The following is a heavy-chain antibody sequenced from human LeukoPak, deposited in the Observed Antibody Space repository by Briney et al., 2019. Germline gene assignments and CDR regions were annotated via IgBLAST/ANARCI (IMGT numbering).Heavy chain of an antibody. CDR2: ISSSSSTI. V-gene: IGHV3-48*01. CDR3: AFDCGGDCYSEFD. Sequence: GGSLRLSCAASGFTFSSYSMNWVRQAPWKGLEWVSYISSSSSTIYYADSVKGRFTISRDNAKNSLYLQMNSLRAEDTAVYYCAFDCGGDCYSEFDWGQGTLVTVSS. J-gene: IGHJ4*02. CDR1: GFTFSSYS. D-gene: IGHD2-21*02.